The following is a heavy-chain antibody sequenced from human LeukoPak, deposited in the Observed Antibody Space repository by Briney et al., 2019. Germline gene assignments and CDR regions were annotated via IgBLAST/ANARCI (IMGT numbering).Heavy chain of an antibody. Sequence: SETLSLTCAVYGGSFSGYYWSWIRQPPGKGLEWIGEINHSGSTNYNPSLKSRVTISVDTSKNQFSLKLSSVAAVDTAVYYCARTTSDYYDSSGYPSLFDYWGQGTLVTVSS. D-gene: IGHD3-22*01. J-gene: IGHJ4*02. V-gene: IGHV4-34*01. CDR1: GGSFSGYY. CDR2: INHSGST. CDR3: ARTTSDYYDSSGYPSLFDY.